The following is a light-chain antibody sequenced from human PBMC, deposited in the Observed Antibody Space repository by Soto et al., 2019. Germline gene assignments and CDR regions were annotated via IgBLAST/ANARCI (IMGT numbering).Light chain of an antibody. CDR3: QQRSNWPFI. J-gene: IGKJ5*01. CDR2: DAS. Sequence: EIVLTQSPATVSLSPGERATLSCRASQSVSSYLAWYQQKPGQAPRLLIYDASNRATGTPARISGSGSGTDFTLTISSLEPEDFAVYYCQQRSNWPFIFGQGTRLEIK. V-gene: IGKV3-11*01. CDR1: QSVSSY.